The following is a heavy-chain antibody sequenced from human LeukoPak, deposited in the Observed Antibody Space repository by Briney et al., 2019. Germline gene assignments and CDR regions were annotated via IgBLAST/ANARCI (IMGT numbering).Heavy chain of an antibody. V-gene: IGHV1-69*04. D-gene: IGHD6-13*01. J-gene: IGHJ6*02. CDR3: AFRRSIAAAGTNYYYGMDV. CDR2: IIPILGIA. CDR1: GGTFSSYA. Sequence: GASVKVSCKASGGTFSSYAISWVRQAPGQGLEWMGRIIPILGIANYAQKFQGRVTITADKSTSTAYMELSSLRSEDTAVYYCAFRRSIAAAGTNYYYGMDVWGQGTTVTVSS.